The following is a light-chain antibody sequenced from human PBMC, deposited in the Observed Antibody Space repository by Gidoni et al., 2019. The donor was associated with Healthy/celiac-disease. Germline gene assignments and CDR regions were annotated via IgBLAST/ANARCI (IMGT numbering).Light chain of an antibody. J-gene: IGKJ5*01. V-gene: IGKV2-28*01. CDR1: QSLLHSNGYNY. CDR2: LGS. CDR3: MQALQRIT. Sequence: DIVMTQSPLSLPVTPGEPASIPCRSSQSLLHSNGYNYLDWYLQKPGQSPQLLIYLGSNRASGVPDRFSGSGSGTDFTLKISRVEAEDVGVYYCMQALQRITFGQGTRLEIK.